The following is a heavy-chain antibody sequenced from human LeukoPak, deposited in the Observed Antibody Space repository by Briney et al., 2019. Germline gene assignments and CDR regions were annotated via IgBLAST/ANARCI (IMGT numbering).Heavy chain of an antibody. CDR2: INPNSGGT. Sequence: ASVKVSCKASGYTFTGYYTHWVRQAPGQGLEWMGWINPNSGGTNYAQKFQGRVTMTRDTSISTAYMELGRLRSDDTAVYYCAIIVGANRSYYYYYMDVWGKGTTVTVSS. CDR3: AIIVGANRSYYYYYMDV. J-gene: IGHJ6*03. V-gene: IGHV1-2*02. CDR1: GYTFTGYY. D-gene: IGHD1-26*01.